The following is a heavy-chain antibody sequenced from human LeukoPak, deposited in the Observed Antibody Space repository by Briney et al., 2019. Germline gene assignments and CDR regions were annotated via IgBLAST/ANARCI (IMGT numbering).Heavy chain of an antibody. CDR1: GFPFSDYS. J-gene: IGHJ4*02. CDR2: IGISSGNT. Sequence: GGPLRLSSAASGFPFSDYSMNWVRQAPGKGLEWISYIGISSGNTKYADSVKGRFTISADNAKNSLYLQMNSLRVEDTAVYYCARDHNYAFDNWGQGTLVSVSS. D-gene: IGHD1-1*01. V-gene: IGHV3-48*04. CDR3: ARDHNYAFDN.